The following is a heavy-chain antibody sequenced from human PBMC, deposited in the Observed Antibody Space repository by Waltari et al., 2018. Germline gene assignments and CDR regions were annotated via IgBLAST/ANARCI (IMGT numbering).Heavy chain of an antibody. CDR3: ARGIGGYCTSTTCLLNWIDS. CDR1: GFTFSPYI. Sequence: QVQLVESGGGVVQPGRSLRLSCAASGFTFSPYIMHWVRQAPGKGLEWVAVISYDGSKKYYGDSVKGRFTISRDNSKNTLYVQMSSLRAEDTAVYYCARGIGGYCTSTTCLLNWIDSWGQGTLVTVSS. CDR2: ISYDGSKK. J-gene: IGHJ5*01. D-gene: IGHD2-2*03. V-gene: IGHV3-30-3*01.